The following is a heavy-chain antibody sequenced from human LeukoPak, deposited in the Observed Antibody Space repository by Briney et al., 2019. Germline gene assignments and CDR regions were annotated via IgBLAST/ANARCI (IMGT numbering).Heavy chain of an antibody. Sequence: ASVKVSCKASGYTFTGYYMHWVRQAPGQGLEWMGWINPNSGGTNYAQKFQGRVTMTRDTSISTAYMELSRLRSDDTAVYYCARDSSSWYNDAFDIWGQGTMVTVSS. J-gene: IGHJ3*02. CDR3: ARDSSSWYNDAFDI. CDR1: GYTFTGYY. CDR2: INPNSGGT. D-gene: IGHD6-13*01. V-gene: IGHV1-2*02.